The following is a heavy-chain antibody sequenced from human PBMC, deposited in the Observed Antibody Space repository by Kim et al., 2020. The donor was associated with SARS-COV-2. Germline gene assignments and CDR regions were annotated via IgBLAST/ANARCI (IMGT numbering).Heavy chain of an antibody. V-gene: IGHV3-43*02. D-gene: IGHD6-19*01. Sequence: GGSLRLSCAASGFTFDDSDMHWVRQAPGKGLEWVSLISGNGETKYYADSVEGRFTITIDNSKKSLYLQMNSLRTEDNALYYCVRASGWLPRSWGQGTLVTVS. CDR2: ISGNGETK. CDR3: VRASGWLPRS. J-gene: IGHJ5*02. CDR1: GFTFDDSD.